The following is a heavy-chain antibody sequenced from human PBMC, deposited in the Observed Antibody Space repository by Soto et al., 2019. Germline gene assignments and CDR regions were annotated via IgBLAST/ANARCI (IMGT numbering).Heavy chain of an antibody. D-gene: IGHD2-15*01. J-gene: IGHJ3*02. CDR2: IYSGGST. V-gene: IGHV3-53*04. CDR1: GFTVSSNY. CDR3: ARDRHCSGRSCKGLIGAFDI. Sequence: EVQLVESGGGLVQPGGSLRLSCAASGFTVSSNYMSWVRQAPGKGLEWVSVIYSGGSTYYADSVKGRFTISRHNSKITLDLQMNRLGAEDTAVYYCARDRHCSGRSCKGLIGAFDIWGQGTMVTVSS.